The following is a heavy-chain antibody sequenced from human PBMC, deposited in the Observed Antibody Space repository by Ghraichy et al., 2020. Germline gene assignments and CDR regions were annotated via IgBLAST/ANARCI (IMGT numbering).Heavy chain of an antibody. CDR2: IHHSGNT. CDR1: DGSISSYY. V-gene: IGHV4-59*01. J-gene: IGHJ4*02. Sequence: SETLSLTCNVSDGSISSYYWRWIRQSPGKGLEWIGYIHHSGNTNQNPSLKTRVTMSVDTSKNQFSLRLSSVTAADTAVYYCARVLLTGTTPPRGYFDFWGQGALVTVSS. CDR3: ARVLLTGTTPPRGYFDF. D-gene: IGHD1-20*01.